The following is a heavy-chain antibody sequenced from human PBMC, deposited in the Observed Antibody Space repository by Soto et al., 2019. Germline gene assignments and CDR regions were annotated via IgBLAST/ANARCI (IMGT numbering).Heavy chain of an antibody. Sequence: GGSLRLSCAASGFTFSDSAMTWVRQAPGKGLERVSVISGSGVSTYYADSVRGRFTISRDKSKNIVYLQMNRLRPEDTALYYFVKRPPPSEHDRFKAWGQGTQVTVSS. CDR2: ISGSGVST. J-gene: IGHJ5*02. V-gene: IGHV3-23*01. CDR1: GFTFSDSA. D-gene: IGHD3-16*01. CDR3: VKRPPPSEHDRFKA.